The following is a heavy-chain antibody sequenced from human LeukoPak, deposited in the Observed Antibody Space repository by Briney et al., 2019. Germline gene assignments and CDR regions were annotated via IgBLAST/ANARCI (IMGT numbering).Heavy chain of an antibody. CDR2: IYTSGST. V-gene: IGHV4-4*07. CDR1: GGSISSYY. CDR3: ARVRLSSRGYSDDAFDI. D-gene: IGHD3-22*01. J-gene: IGHJ3*02. Sequence: PSETLSLTCTVSGGSISSYYWSWIRQPAGKGLEWIGRIYTSGSTNYNPSLKSRVTMSVDTSKNQFSLKLSSLTATDTAVYYCARVRLSSRGYSDDAFDIWGRGTMVTVSS.